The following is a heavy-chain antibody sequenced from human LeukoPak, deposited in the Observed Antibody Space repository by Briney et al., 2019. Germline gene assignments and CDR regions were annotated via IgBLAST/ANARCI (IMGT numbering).Heavy chain of an antibody. Sequence: ASVKVSCKASGGTFNSYAISWVRQAPGQGLEWMGWISAYNGNTNYAQKLQGRVTMTTDTSTSTAYMELRSLRSDDTAVYYCARDLPQLIDTVTMVRGVDYWGQGTLVTVSS. V-gene: IGHV1-18*01. D-gene: IGHD3-10*01. CDR1: GGTFNSYA. CDR2: ISAYNGNT. CDR3: ARDLPQLIDTVTMVRGVDY. J-gene: IGHJ4*02.